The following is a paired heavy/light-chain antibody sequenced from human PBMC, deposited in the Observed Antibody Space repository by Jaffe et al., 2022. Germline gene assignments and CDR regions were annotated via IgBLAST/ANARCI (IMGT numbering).Light chain of an antibody. CDR3: MQVTQFPWT. Sequence: DIVMTQTPLSSPVTLGQPASISCRSSQSLVHSDGNTYLSWLQQRPGQPPRPLIYKISDRFSGVPDRFSGSGAGTDFTLKISRVEAEDVGIYYCMQVTQFPWTFGQGTKVEIK. V-gene: IGKV2-24*01. CDR1: QSLVHSDGNTY. J-gene: IGKJ1*01. CDR2: KIS.
Heavy chain of an antibody. Sequence: QVQLVESGGGVVQPGGSLRLSCAASGFTFISYGVQWVRQAPGKGLEWVAFIWYDGSKKYYADSVKGRFTISRDNSKNTVYLQMDSLRAEDSAVYYCAKGYCTDDTCPWGQGTLVTVSS. D-gene: IGHD2-8*01. CDR2: IWYDGSKK. CDR3: AKGYCTDDTCP. V-gene: IGHV3-30*02. CDR1: GFTFISYG. J-gene: IGHJ5*02.